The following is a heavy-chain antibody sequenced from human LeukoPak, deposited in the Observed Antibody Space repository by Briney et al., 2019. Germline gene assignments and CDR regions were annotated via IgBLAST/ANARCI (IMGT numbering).Heavy chain of an antibody. CDR3: AKYPPGYDYVWGSPTTGAYFDY. D-gene: IGHD3-16*01. V-gene: IGHV3-23*01. CDR2: ISGSGGST. CDR1: GFTFSSYA. J-gene: IGHJ4*02. Sequence: GGSLRLSCAASGFTFSSYAMSWVRQAPGKGLEWVSAISGSGGSTYYADSVKGRFTIARDNSKNTLYLQMNSLRAEGTAVYYCAKYPPGYDYVWGSPTTGAYFDYWGQGTLVTVSS.